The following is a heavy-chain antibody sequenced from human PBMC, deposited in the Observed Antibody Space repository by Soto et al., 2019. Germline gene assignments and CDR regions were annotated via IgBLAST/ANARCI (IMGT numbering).Heavy chain of an antibody. CDR2: INSDESST. D-gene: IGHD3-10*01. CDR1: GFTFSSYW. CDR3: AGDGGYFDY. Sequence: EVQLVEFGGGLAQPGGSLRLSCAASGFTFSSYWMYWVRQALGEGLVWVSRINSDESSTTYADAVKGRFTVYRDNAKDTLYVHMNSLSAEDTAVYYCAGDGGYFDYWGQGLLVTVSS. J-gene: IGHJ4*02. V-gene: IGHV3-74*01.